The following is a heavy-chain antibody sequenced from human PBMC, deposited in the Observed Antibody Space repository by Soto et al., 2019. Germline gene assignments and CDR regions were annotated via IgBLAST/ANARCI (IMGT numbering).Heavy chain of an antibody. J-gene: IGHJ4*02. Sequence: GGSLRLSCAASGFTFSSYAMSWVRQAPGKGLEWVSAISGSGGSTYYADSVKGRFTISSDNSKNTLYLQMNSLRAEDTAVYYCAKGPRYGDYYFDYWGQGTLVTVSS. D-gene: IGHD4-17*01. CDR2: ISGSGGST. V-gene: IGHV3-23*01. CDR1: GFTFSSYA. CDR3: AKGPRYGDYYFDY.